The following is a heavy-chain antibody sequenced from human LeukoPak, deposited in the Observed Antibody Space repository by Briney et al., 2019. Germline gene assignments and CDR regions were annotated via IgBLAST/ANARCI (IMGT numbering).Heavy chain of an antibody. CDR3: AKDVRGYSYGYFDY. J-gene: IGHJ4*02. CDR2: ISWNSGSI. V-gene: IGHV3-9*01. CDR1: GFPFDGYA. Sequence: GGSLRLSCAASGFPFDGYAMHWVRQAPGKGLEWVSGISWNSGSIGYADSVKGRFTISRDNAKNSLYLQMNSLRAEDTALYYCAKDVRGYSYGYFDYWGQGTLVTVSS. D-gene: IGHD5-18*01.